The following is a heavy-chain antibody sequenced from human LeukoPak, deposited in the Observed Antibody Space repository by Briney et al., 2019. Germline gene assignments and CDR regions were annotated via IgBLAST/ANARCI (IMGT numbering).Heavy chain of an antibody. CDR3: ARVATMVRGVIEEGY. Sequence: GRSLRLSCAASGFAFSSNAMHWVRQAPGKGLEWVADMSHDGKKINYADSVKGRFTISRDNSKNTLYLQMNSLRAEDTAVYYCARVATMVRGVIEEGYWGQGTLVTVSS. J-gene: IGHJ4*02. CDR1: GFAFSSNA. CDR2: MSHDGKKI. D-gene: IGHD3-10*01. V-gene: IGHV3-30*04.